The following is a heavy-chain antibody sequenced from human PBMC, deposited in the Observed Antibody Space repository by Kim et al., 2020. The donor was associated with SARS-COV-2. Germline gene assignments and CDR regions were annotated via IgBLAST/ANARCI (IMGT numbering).Heavy chain of an antibody. V-gene: IGHV4-31*03. CDR1: GGSISSGGYY. J-gene: IGHJ3*02. Sequence: SETLSLTCTVSGGSISSGGYYWSWIRQHPGKGLEWIGYIYYSGSTYYNPSLKSRVTITVNTSKNQFFLKLSSVTAADTAEYYCARSRITIIVVDDAFDI. CDR2: IYYSGST. CDR3: ARSRITIIVVDDAFDI. D-gene: IGHD3-22*01.